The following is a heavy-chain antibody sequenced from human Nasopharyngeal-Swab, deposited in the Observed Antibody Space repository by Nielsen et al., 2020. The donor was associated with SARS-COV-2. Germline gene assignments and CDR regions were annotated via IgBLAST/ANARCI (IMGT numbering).Heavy chain of an antibody. CDR3: ARIGCSGGSCYCDY. J-gene: IGHJ4*02. V-gene: IGHV4-59*01. CDR2: IHYSGST. Sequence: SETLSLTCTVSGGSISSYYWSWIRQPPGKGLEWIGYIHYSGSTNYNPSLKSRVTISVDTSKNQFSLKLNSVTAADTAVYYCARIGCSGGSCYCDYWGQGTLVTVSS. D-gene: IGHD2-15*01. CDR1: GGSISSYY.